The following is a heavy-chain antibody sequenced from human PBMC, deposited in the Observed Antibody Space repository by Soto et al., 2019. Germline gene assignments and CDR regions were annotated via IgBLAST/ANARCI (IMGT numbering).Heavy chain of an antibody. Sequence: QVQLVQSGAEVKKPGSSVKVSCKASGGIFSSYAISWLRQAPGQGLEWMGAVIPILRQAYYAQDFQDRVSITADESTRTTYLELSSLRSDDTAVYHCARDQVKGTMTILWGQGTLVTVSS. CDR1: GGIFSSYA. D-gene: IGHD4-17*01. CDR2: VIPILRQA. J-gene: IGHJ4*02. CDR3: ARDQVKGTMTIL. V-gene: IGHV1-69*01.